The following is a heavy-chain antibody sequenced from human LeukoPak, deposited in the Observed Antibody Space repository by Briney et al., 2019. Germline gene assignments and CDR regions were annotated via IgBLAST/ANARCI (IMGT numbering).Heavy chain of an antibody. CDR1: GGSISSSNW. Sequence: PSGTLSLTCAVSGGSISSSNWWSWVRQPPGKGLEWIGYIYHSGSTYYNPSLKSRVTISVDRSKNQFSLKLSSVTAADTAVYYCARAPTYSYGQIDAFDIWGQGTMVTVSS. V-gene: IGHV4-4*02. D-gene: IGHD5-18*01. J-gene: IGHJ3*02. CDR3: ARAPTYSYGQIDAFDI. CDR2: IYHSGST.